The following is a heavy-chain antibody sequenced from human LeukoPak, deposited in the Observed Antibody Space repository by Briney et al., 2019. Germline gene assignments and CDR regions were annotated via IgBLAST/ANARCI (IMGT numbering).Heavy chain of an antibody. CDR2: IYYSGST. CDR1: GGSISSYY. CDR3: ARGGSYCSGGSCVDY. V-gene: IGHV4-59*01. Sequence: SETLSLTCTVSGGSISSYYWSWIRQPPGKGLEWIGYIYYSGSTNYNPSLKSRVTISVDTSKNQFSLKLSSVTAADTAVYYCARGGSYCSGGSCVDYWGQGTLVTVSS. D-gene: IGHD2-15*01. J-gene: IGHJ4*02.